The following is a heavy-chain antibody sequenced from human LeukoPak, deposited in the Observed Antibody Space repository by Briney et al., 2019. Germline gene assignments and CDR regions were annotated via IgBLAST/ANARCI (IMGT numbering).Heavy chain of an antibody. CDR2: INPNSGGT. Sequence: GASVKVSCKASGYTFTGYYMHWVRQAPGQGLEWMGWINPNSGGTNYAQKFQGWVTMTRDTSISTAYMELSRLRSDDTAVYYCARERSYCSGGSCLGLSDGMDVWGQGTTVTVSS. V-gene: IGHV1-2*04. J-gene: IGHJ6*02. D-gene: IGHD2-15*01. CDR3: ARERSYCSGGSCLGLSDGMDV. CDR1: GYTFTGYY.